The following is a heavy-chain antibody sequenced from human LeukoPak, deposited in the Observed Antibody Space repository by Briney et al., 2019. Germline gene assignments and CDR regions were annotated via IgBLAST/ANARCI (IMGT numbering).Heavy chain of an antibody. CDR1: GGSINSYY. CDR3: ARDRSNYDGHGYDY. V-gene: IGHV4-30-4*01. CDR2: IYYSGST. J-gene: IGHJ4*02. Sequence: PSETLSLTCTVSGGSINSYYWSWIRQPPGKGLEWIGYIYYSGSTYYNPSLKSRVTISVDTSKNQFSLKLSSVTAADTAVYYCARDRSNYDGHGYDYWGQGTLVTVSS. D-gene: IGHD4-11*01.